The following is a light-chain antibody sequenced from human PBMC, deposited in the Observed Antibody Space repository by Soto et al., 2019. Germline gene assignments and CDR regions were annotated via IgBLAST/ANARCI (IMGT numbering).Light chain of an antibody. CDR3: QQYHNWPPIT. Sequence: EIVMTQSPATLSVSPGERATLSCRASQSINSNLAWYQQKPGQPPRLIIYGPSIRATGIPARFSGSGSGTEFTLTISSLQSEDFAIYYCQQYHNWPPITFGQGTRLEIK. V-gene: IGKV3-15*01. CDR1: QSINSN. J-gene: IGKJ5*01. CDR2: GPS.